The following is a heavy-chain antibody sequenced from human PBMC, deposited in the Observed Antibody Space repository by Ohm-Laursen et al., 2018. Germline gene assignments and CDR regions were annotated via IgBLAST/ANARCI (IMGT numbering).Heavy chain of an antibody. CDR3: ARSFGGDAGGGDY. CDR2: INPRDATK. Sequence: AASVKVSCKASGYTFINYYIQWVRQAPGQGLEWMGIINPRDATKAYTQNFQGRVTMTRDTSTSTVYMELSNLRSEDTAVFYCARSFGGDAGGGDYWGQGTLVTVSS. CDR1: GYTFINYY. J-gene: IGHJ4*02. D-gene: IGHD2-21*02. V-gene: IGHV1-46*01.